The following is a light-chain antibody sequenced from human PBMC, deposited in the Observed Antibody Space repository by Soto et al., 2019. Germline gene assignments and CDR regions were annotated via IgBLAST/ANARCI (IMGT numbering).Light chain of an antibody. CDR2: RDN. V-gene: IGLV3-9*01. CDR3: QVWDTSSPV. CDR1: DIGSAS. Sequence: SYELAQAPSVSVAPARTGPRITWGWDDIGSASVHWYQQKPGQAPVLVIYRDNSRPSGIRERFSGSNSGNKASLTISRAQAGDEAEYYCQVWDTSSPVSANGTKVTVL. J-gene: IGLJ1*01.